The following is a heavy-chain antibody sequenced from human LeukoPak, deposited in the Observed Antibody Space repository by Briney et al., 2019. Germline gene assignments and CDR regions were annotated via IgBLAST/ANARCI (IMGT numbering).Heavy chain of an antibody. Sequence: GRSLRRSCAASGFTFSSYGMHWVRQAPGKGLEWVAVISYDGSNKYYADSVKGRFTISRDNSKNTLYLQMNSLRAEDTAVYYCAKDQDSSYWGQGTLVTVSS. V-gene: IGHV3-30*18. J-gene: IGHJ4*02. CDR1: GFTFSSYG. CDR3: AKDQDSSY. CDR2: ISYDGSNK. D-gene: IGHD2-15*01.